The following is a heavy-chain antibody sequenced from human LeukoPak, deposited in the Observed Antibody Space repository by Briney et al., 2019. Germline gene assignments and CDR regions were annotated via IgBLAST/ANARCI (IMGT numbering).Heavy chain of an antibody. CDR2: INQFGSEM. CDR1: GLTYRNYW. J-gene: IGHJ2*01. V-gene: IGHV3-7*01. D-gene: IGHD3-22*01. CDR3: ARDQGSMIVVRRTNRYFDL. Sequence: GGSLRLSCAPSGLTYRNYWMSGLHPAAGRVVEGLANINQFGSEMYPVVAVKGRFTISRDNGKNTLYLQINCMRADDTAVYYCARDQGSMIVVRRTNRYFDLWGRGTLVTVSS.